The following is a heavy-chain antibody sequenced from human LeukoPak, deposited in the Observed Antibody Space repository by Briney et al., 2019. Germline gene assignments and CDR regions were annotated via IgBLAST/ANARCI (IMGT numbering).Heavy chain of an antibody. J-gene: IGHJ4*02. V-gene: IGHV4-39*07. CDR1: GGSISSSSYY. D-gene: IGHD5-18*01. CDR2: IYYSGST. Sequence: PSETLSLTCTVSGGSISSSSYYWGWIRQPPGKGLEWIGSIYYSGSTYYNPSLKSRVTISVDTSKNQFSLKLSSVTAADTAVYYCARDSSTGYSYGYGIDYWGQGILVTVSS. CDR3: ARDSSTGYSYGYGIDY.